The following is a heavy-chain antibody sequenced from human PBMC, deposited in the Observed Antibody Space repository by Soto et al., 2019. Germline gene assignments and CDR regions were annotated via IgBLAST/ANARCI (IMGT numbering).Heavy chain of an antibody. CDR3: AKDHDFWSGYYTGSDY. J-gene: IGHJ4*02. CDR2: IMSSGGIT. V-gene: IGHV3-23*01. Sequence: PWGSLRLSCAASGFTFFNYAIIFVRQAPFKWLEWVSGIMSSGGITYYADSVQGRFTISRDNSKSTLYLQLDSLRGEDTAVYYCAKDHDFWSGYYTGSDYWGQGTLVTVSS. CDR1: GFTFFNYA. D-gene: IGHD3-3*01.